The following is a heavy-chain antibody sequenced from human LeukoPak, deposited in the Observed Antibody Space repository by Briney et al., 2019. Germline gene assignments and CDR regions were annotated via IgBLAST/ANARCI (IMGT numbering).Heavy chain of an antibody. CDR2: ISYDGSNK. D-gene: IGHD3-22*01. V-gene: IGHV3-30-3*01. Sequence: QPGGSLRLSCAASGFTFSSYAMHWVRQAPGKGLEWVAVISYDGSNKYYADSVKGRFTISRDNSKNTLYLQMNSLRAEDTAVYYCARTYYYDSSGYYWSPAGYYGMDVWGQGTTVTVSS. J-gene: IGHJ6*02. CDR3: ARTYYYDSSGYYWSPAGYYGMDV. CDR1: GFTFSSYA.